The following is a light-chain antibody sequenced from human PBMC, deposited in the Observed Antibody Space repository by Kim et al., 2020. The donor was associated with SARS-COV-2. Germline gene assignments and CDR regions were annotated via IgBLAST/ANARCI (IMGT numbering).Light chain of an antibody. CDR2: LGS. CDR3: MQALQAPRT. V-gene: IGKV2-28*01. J-gene: IGKJ4*01. CDR1: QSLLHSNGYNY. Sequence: DIVMPQSPLSLPVTPGEPASISCRSSQSLLHSNGYNYLDWYLQKPGQSPQLLIYLGSNRASVVPDRFSGSGSGTDFTLKISRVWSEDVGVYYSMQALQAPRTFGGGAQVDIK.